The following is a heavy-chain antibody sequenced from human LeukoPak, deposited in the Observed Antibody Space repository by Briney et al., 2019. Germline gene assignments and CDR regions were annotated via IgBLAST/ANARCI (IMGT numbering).Heavy chain of an antibody. V-gene: IGHV3-33*01. J-gene: IGHJ5*02. CDR3: ARGVALAGNPNWFDP. CDR1: GFIFSNYA. CDR2: IWSDGSKI. D-gene: IGHD6-13*01. Sequence: PGGSLRLSCAASGFIFSNYAMHWGRQAPGTGLEWLAVIWSDGSKIYYADSVKGRFTISRDNSKNTLYLQMNSLRVEDTALYYCARGVALAGNPNWFDPRGQGTLVTVSS.